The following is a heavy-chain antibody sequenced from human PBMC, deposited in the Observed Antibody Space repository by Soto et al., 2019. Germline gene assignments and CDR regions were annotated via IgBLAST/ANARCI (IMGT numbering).Heavy chain of an antibody. CDR2: IWYDGSNK. Sequence: GGSLRLSCAASGFTFSSYGMHWVRQAPGKGLEWVAVIWYDGSNKYYADSVKGRFTISRDNSKNTLYLQMNSLRAEDTDVYYCARDSNLDGMDVWGQGTTVTVSS. D-gene: IGHD4-4*01. CDR3: ARDSNLDGMDV. V-gene: IGHV3-33*01. J-gene: IGHJ6*02. CDR1: GFTFSSYG.